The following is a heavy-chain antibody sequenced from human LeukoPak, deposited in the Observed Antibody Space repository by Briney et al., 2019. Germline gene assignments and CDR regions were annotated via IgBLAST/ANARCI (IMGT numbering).Heavy chain of an antibody. CDR2: INHSGST. D-gene: IGHD3-16*01. CDR3: ARHYGP. V-gene: IGHV4-34*01. CDR1: GFTVSSNY. J-gene: IGHJ4*02. Sequence: GSLRLSCAASGFTVSSNYMTWARQPPGKGLEWIGEINHSGSTNYNPSLKSRVTISVDTSKNQFSLKLNSVTATDTAVYYCARHYGPWGQGTLVTVSS.